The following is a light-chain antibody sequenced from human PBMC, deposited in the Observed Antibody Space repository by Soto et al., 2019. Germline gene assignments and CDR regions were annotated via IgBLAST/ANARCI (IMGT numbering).Light chain of an antibody. J-gene: IGLJ1*01. CDR1: SGDIGSYNL. Sequence: QSVLTQRASVSGSPGQSITISCTGTSGDIGSYNLVSWYQHHPGKAPQLMIYEVNKRPSGVSDRFSGSKSGNTASLTISGLQSEDETDYYCCSYAGSSTPFVFGTGTKLTVL. V-gene: IGLV2-23*02. CDR2: EVN. CDR3: CSYAGSSTPFV.